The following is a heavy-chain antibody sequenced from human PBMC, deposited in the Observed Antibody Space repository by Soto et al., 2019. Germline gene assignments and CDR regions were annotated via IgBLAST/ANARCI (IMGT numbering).Heavy chain of an antibody. CDR3: ASRDYDILTGYYEHNWFDP. J-gene: IGHJ5*02. Sequence: SETLSLTCTVSGGSISSSSYYWGWIRQPPGKGLEWIGSIYYSGSTYYNPSLKSRVTISVDTSKNQFSLKLSSVTAADTAVYYCASRDYDILTGYYEHNWFDPWGQGTLVTVS. D-gene: IGHD3-9*01. CDR1: GGSISSSSYY. CDR2: IYYSGST. V-gene: IGHV4-39*01.